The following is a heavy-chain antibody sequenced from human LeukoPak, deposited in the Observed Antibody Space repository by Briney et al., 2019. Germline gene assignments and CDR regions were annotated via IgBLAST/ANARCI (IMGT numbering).Heavy chain of an antibody. Sequence: QPGRSLRLSCAASGFTFSTYGFHWVRQAPGKGLEWVAVIPYDGSYKYYADSVKGRFTISRDNSKNTLYLQMNTLRAEDTAVYYCAKEVGYGMDVGGQGTTVTVSS. D-gene: IGHD1-26*01. V-gene: IGHV3-30*18. CDR1: GFTFSTYG. J-gene: IGHJ6*02. CDR3: AKEVGYGMDV. CDR2: IPYDGSYK.